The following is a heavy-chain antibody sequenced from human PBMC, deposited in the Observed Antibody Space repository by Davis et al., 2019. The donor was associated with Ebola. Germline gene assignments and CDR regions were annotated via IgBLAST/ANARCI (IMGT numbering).Heavy chain of an antibody. CDR1: GGSISSYY. J-gene: IGHJ6*04. CDR2: INHSGST. D-gene: IGHD2-2*01. Sequence: SETLSLTCTVSGGSISSYYWSWIRQPPGKGLEWIGEINHSGSTNYNPSLKSRVTISVDTSKNQFSLKLSSVTAADTAVYYCARAENIVVVPAAPFNPHPPYYYYGMDVWGKGTTVTVSS. CDR3: ARAENIVVVPAAPFNPHPPYYYYGMDV. V-gene: IGHV4-34*01.